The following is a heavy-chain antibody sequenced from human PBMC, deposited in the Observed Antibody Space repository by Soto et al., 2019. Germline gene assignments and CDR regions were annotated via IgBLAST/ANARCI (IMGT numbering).Heavy chain of an antibody. CDR2: IYHSGTT. J-gene: IGHJ6*02. V-gene: IGHV4-30-2*01. CDR3: ARAHYGDYGYGMDV. Sequence: SETLSLTCAVSGGSVSSGGYSWSWIRQPPGTGLEWIGYIYHSGTTYYNPSLKSRVTISVDRSKNQFSLKLSSVTAADTAVYYCARAHYGDYGYGMDVWGQGTTVTVSS. D-gene: IGHD4-17*01. CDR1: GGSVSSGGYS.